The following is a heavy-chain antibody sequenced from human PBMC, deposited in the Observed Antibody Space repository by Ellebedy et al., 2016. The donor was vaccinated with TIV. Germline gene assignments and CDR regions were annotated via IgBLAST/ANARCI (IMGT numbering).Heavy chain of an antibody. J-gene: IGHJ4*02. Sequence: SETLSLXCTVSGGSISSYYWSWIRQPPGKGLEWIGYISYSGSTSYNPSLKSRVTISVDTSKNQFSLKLTSVTAADTAVYFCARRHRTPLSNLYYFDNWGQGTLVTVSS. D-gene: IGHD1/OR15-1a*01. CDR1: GGSISSYY. V-gene: IGHV4-59*08. CDR3: ARRHRTPLSNLYYFDN. CDR2: ISYSGST.